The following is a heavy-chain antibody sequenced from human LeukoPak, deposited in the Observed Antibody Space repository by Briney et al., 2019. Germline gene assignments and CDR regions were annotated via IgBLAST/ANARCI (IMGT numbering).Heavy chain of an antibody. V-gene: IGHV3-64D*09. Sequence: GGTLRLSCSASGFTFSTYPMHWVRHAPGKGLEYVSTIFANGDITSYAASVKGRLTTSRDNSKNTLYLQMSSLRPEDTAVYYCVKSPSDGLDVWGQGATVTVSS. CDR2: IFANGDIT. J-gene: IGHJ6*02. CDR1: GFTFSTYP. CDR3: VKSPSDGLDV.